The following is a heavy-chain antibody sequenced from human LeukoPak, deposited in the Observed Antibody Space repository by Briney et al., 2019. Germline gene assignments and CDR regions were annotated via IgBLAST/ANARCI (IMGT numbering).Heavy chain of an antibody. CDR1: GGSISSSSYY. CDR2: IYYSGST. V-gene: IGHV4-39*01. J-gene: IGHJ4*02. Sequence: NPSETLSLTCTVSGGSISSSSYYWGWIRQPPGKGLEWIGSIYYSGSTYYNPSLKSRVTISVDTSKNQFSLRLSSVTAADTAVYYCVRRPYTSGWYYYFDYWGQGTLVTVSS. D-gene: IGHD6-19*01. CDR3: VRRPYTSGWYYYFDY.